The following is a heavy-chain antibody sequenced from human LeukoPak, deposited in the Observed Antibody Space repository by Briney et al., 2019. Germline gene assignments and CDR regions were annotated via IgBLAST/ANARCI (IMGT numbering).Heavy chain of an antibody. Sequence: GRSXRLSCAASGFTLSSYAMHWVRQAPGKGLEWVAVVSYDGSNKYYADSVKGRFTISRDNSKNTLYLQMNSLRAEDTAVYYCARSPVVAGQIDYWGQGTLVTVSS. CDR1: GFTLSSYA. J-gene: IGHJ4*02. D-gene: IGHD6-19*01. CDR2: VSYDGSNK. V-gene: IGHV3-30-3*01. CDR3: ARSPVVAGQIDY.